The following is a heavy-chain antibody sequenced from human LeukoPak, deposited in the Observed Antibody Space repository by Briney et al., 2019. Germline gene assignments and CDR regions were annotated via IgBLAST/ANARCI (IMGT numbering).Heavy chain of an antibody. V-gene: IGHV3-7*03. CDR3: AKVDIVVVTAIDV. J-gene: IGHJ6*02. Sequence: GGSLRLSCAASGFTFSSYWMSWVRQAPGKGLEWVANIKQDGSEKYYVDSVKGRFTISRDNSKNTLNLQMNSLRAEDTAVYYCAKVDIVVVTAIDVWGQGTTVTVSS. CDR1: GFTFSSYW. D-gene: IGHD2-21*02. CDR2: IKQDGSEK.